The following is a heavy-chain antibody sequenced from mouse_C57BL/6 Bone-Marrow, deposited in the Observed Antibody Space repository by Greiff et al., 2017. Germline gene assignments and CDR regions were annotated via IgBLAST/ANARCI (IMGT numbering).Heavy chain of an antibody. V-gene: IGHV5-17*01. D-gene: IGHD2-4*01. CDR1: GFTFSDYG. Sequence: VQLKKYGGGLVKPGGSLKLSCAASGFTFSDYGMHWVRQAPEKGLEWVAYISSGSSTIYYADTVKGRFTISRDNAKNTLFLQMTSLRSEDTAMYYCAIYDYGGFAYWGQGTLVTVSA. CDR3: AIYDYGGFAY. CDR2: ISSGSSTI. J-gene: IGHJ3*01.